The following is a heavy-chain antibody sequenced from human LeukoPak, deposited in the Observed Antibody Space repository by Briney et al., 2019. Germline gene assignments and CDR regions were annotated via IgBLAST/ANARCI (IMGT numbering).Heavy chain of an antibody. CDR1: GFTFSNYG. Sequence: GGALRLSCAASGFTFSNYGMHWVRQAPGKGLEWVSFIGYDGSNKYFADSVKGRITISRDNDKNTLYLKMNSLRAEDTAVYFCAKDLTRGRYDGGGDYWGQGTLITVSS. J-gene: IGHJ4*02. D-gene: IGHD1-26*01. CDR3: AKDLTRGRYDGGGDY. V-gene: IGHV3-30*02. CDR2: IGYDGSNK.